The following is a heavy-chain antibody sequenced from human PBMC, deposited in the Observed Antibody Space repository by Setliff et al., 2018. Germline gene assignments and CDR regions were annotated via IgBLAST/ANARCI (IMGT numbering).Heavy chain of an antibody. Sequence: SETLSLTCKVSGDSMNSGVYYWAWIRQPPEKGLEWIGRIYSGGTTYYNSSLKSRVTISVDTSKSQFSLRLNSVTAADTAVYYCARTGTYRYFDYWGRGTLVTVSS. CDR2: IYSGGTT. D-gene: IGHD1-1*01. CDR3: ARTGTYRYFDY. V-gene: IGHV4-39*01. J-gene: IGHJ4*02. CDR1: GDSMNSGVYY.